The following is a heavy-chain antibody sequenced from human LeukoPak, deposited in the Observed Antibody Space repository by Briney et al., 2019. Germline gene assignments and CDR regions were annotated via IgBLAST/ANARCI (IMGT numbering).Heavy chain of an antibody. CDR2: ISYDGSNK. CDR3: ASEMDDYYYGSGSYH. D-gene: IGHD3-10*01. CDR1: GFTFSSYT. J-gene: IGHJ4*02. V-gene: IGHV3-30-3*01. Sequence: GGSLRLSCAASGFTFSSYTMHWVRQAPGKGLEWVALISYDGSNKFYADSVKGRFTISRDKSKNTLYLQMNSLRAEDTAVYYCASEMDDYYYGSGSYHWGQGTLVTVSS.